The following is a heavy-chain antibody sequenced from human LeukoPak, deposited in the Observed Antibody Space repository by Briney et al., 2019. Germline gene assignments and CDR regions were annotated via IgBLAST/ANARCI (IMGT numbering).Heavy chain of an antibody. Sequence: SATLSLTCTVSGGSISSYYWNWIRPPAGKGLEWIGRIYTSGSTNYNPSLKSRVTISIDTSKNQFSLKLSTVTAADTAVYYCAREGGWSDPWGQGNLVTVSS. V-gene: IGHV4-4*07. CDR1: GGSISSYY. J-gene: IGHJ5*02. D-gene: IGHD2-15*01. CDR3: AREGGWSDP. CDR2: IYTSGST.